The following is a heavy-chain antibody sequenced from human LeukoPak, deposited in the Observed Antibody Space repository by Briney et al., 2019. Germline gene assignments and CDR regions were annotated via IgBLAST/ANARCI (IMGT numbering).Heavy chain of an antibody. V-gene: IGHV3-21*01. Sequence: PGGSLRLSCAASGFTFSRYSMNWVRQAPGKGLEWVSSISISSNYKYYPDSLKGRFTISRDNSKNTLYLQMNSLRAEDTAVYYCARNTRDFDYWGQGTLVTVSS. CDR2: ISISSNYK. J-gene: IGHJ4*02. CDR3: ARNTRDFDY. CDR1: GFTFSRYS.